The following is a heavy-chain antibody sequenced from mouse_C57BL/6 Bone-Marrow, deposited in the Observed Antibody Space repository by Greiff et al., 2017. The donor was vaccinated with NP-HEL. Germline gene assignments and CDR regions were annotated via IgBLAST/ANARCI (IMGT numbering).Heavy chain of an antibody. J-gene: IGHJ2*01. Sequence: VHVKQSGAELVRPGASVKLSCTASGFNIKDYYMHWVKQRPEQGLEWIGRIDPEDGDTEYAPKFQGKATMTADTSSNTAYLQLSSLTSEDTAVYYCTYIYYYGSEDYWGQGTTLTVSS. CDR2: IDPEDGDT. CDR3: TYIYYYGSEDY. D-gene: IGHD1-1*01. V-gene: IGHV14-1*01. CDR1: GFNIKDYY.